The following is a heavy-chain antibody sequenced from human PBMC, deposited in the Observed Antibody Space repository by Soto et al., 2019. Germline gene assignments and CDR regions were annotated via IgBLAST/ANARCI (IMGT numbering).Heavy chain of an antibody. CDR1: GFAVSSKY. D-gene: IGHD6-19*01. V-gene: IGHV3-53*01. CDR3: VQTTGWPGFDV. Sequence: EVQLVESGGGLIQPGGSLRLSCAASGFAVSSKYMTWVRQAPGKGLEWVSVIYGGGNTYYADSVKGRFTISRDTSKNTLYLQINSLRAEDTAVYYCVQTTGWPGFDVWGQGTLVTVSS. J-gene: IGHJ4*02. CDR2: IYGGGNT.